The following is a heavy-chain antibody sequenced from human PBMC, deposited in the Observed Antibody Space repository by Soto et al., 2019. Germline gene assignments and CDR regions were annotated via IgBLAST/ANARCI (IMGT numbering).Heavy chain of an antibody. Sequence: EVQLLESGGGLVQPGGSLRLSCAASGFTFSSYAMSCVRQAPGKGLEWVSTISGSGDSTYYADSVKGRFTISRDNSKNTLYLQMNSLRAEDTAVYYCAKSIVAVAGPIDYWGHGTLVTVSS. J-gene: IGHJ4*01. CDR2: ISGSGDST. V-gene: IGHV3-23*01. CDR1: GFTFSSYA. CDR3: AKSIVAVAGPIDY. D-gene: IGHD6-19*01.